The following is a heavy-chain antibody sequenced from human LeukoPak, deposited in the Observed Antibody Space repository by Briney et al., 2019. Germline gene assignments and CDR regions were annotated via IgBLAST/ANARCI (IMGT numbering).Heavy chain of an antibody. CDR2: ISSSSSYI. Sequence: AGGSLRLSCAASGFTFSSYSMNWVRQAPGKGLEWVSSISSSSSYIYYADSVKGRFTISRDNSKNTLYLQMNSLRAEDTAVYYCAKDIVVVPAAMGIFDYWGQGTLVTVSS. J-gene: IGHJ4*02. CDR1: GFTFSSYS. V-gene: IGHV3-21*04. CDR3: AKDIVVVPAAMGIFDY. D-gene: IGHD2-2*01.